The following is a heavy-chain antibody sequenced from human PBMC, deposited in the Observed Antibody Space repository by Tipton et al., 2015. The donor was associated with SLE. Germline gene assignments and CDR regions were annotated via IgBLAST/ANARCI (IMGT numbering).Heavy chain of an antibody. CDR3: ASTPPGNCSSTSCYPRYYFDY. Sequence: TLSLTCAVYGGSFSGYYWSWIRQPPGKGLEWIGEINHSGSTNYNPSLKSRVTISVDTSKNQFSLKLSSVTAADTAVYYCASTPPGNCSSTSCYPRYYFDYWGQGTLVTVSS. D-gene: IGHD2-2*01. V-gene: IGHV4-34*01. CDR2: INHSGST. J-gene: IGHJ4*02. CDR1: GGSFSGYY.